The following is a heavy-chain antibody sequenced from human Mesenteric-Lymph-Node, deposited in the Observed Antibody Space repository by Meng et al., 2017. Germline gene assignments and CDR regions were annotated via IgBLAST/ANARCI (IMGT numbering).Heavy chain of an antibody. CDR3: ARDEYHYYGLDV. CDR1: GFTFGSYY. Sequence: GESLKISCAASGFTFGSYYMNWVRQAPGKGLEWVSVLYSGGYTRYGDSVKGRFSISRDDSKNTLYLQMNSLRAEDTAVYYCARDEYHYYGLDVWGQGTTVTVSS. CDR2: LYSGGYT. V-gene: IGHV3-66*01. J-gene: IGHJ6*02.